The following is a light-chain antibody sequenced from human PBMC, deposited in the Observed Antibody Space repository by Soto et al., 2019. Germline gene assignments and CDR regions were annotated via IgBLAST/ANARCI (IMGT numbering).Light chain of an antibody. CDR1: SGDVGGYNY. J-gene: IGLJ1*01. V-gene: IGLV2-14*01. CDR2: AVT. CDR3: CSYTGASTYV. Sequence: QSVLTQPASVSGSPGQSVTIFCAGTSGDVGGYNYVSWYQQHPGKAPKLMIHAVTNRPSGVSNRFSGSKSGNTASLTISSLQAEDEADYYCCSYTGASTYVFGTGTKLTVL.